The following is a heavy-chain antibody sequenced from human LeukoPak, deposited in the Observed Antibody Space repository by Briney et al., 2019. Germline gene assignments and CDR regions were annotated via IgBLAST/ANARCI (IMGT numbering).Heavy chain of an antibody. V-gene: IGHV4-59*01. CDR1: GGSLSSYY. D-gene: IGHD3-3*01. J-gene: IGHJ4*02. CDR3: ASGGYDFWSGYYAPFDY. CDR2: IYYSGST. Sequence: SETLSLTCTVSGGSLSSYYWSWIRQPPGKGLEWIGYIYYSGSTNYNPSLKSRVTISVDTSKNQFSLKLSSVTAADTAVYYCASGGYDFWSGYYAPFDYWGQGTLVTVSS.